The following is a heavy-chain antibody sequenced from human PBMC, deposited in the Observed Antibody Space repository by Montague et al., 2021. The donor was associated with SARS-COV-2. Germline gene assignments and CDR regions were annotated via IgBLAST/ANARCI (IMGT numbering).Heavy chain of an antibody. CDR1: GDSVSRYSVA. CDR3: ARVEYYGFWSGQYDTRYYFYGMDV. V-gene: IGHV6-1*01. Sequence: CAISGDSVSRYSVAWNWVRQSPSRGLEWLGRTYYRSEWYMDYALSLNSRMTINPDTSKNEFSLHLNSVAPDDTAVYYCARVEYYGFWSGQYDTRYYFYGMDVWGQGTTVTVSS. J-gene: IGHJ6*02. D-gene: IGHD3-3*01. CDR2: TYYRSEWYM.